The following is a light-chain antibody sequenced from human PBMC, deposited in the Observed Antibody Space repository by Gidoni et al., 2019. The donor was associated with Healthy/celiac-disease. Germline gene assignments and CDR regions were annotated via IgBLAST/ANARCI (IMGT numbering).Light chain of an antibody. CDR2: LGS. CDR1: QSLLHSNGYNY. Sequence: DIVMTQSPLSLPVTPGEPASISCRSSQSLLHSNGYNYLDWYLQKPGQSPQLLIYLGSNRASGVPDSVSGSGSGTDFTLKISRVEAEDVGVYYCMQALQTSYTFXXXTKLEIK. J-gene: IGKJ2*01. CDR3: MQALQTSYT. V-gene: IGKV2-28*01.